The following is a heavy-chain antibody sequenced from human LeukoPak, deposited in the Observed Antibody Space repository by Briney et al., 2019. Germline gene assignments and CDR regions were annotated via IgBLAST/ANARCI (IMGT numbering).Heavy chain of an antibody. CDR3: GSEGGIVGATLYDY. J-gene: IGHJ4*02. Sequence: GGSLRLSCAASGFTFSSYAMSWVRQAPGKGLEWVSGISGSGGSTYYADSVKGRFAISRDNSKNTLFLQMNSLRAEDTAVYYCGSEGGIVGATLYDYWGQGTLVTVSS. CDR2: ISGSGGST. CDR1: GFTFSSYA. D-gene: IGHD1-26*01. V-gene: IGHV3-23*01.